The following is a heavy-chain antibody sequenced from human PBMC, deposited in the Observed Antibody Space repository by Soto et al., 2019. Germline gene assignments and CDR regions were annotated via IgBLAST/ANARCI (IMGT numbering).Heavy chain of an antibody. CDR1: GYTFTGYY. V-gene: IGHV1-2*02. CDR2: INPNSGGT. Sequence: ASVKVSCKASGYTFTGYYMHWVRQAPGQGLEWMGWINPNSGGTNYAQKFQGRVTMTRDTSISTAYMELSRLRSDDTAVYYCARDYGYYDFWSGYSSTLIDYWSQGTLVTVSS. J-gene: IGHJ4*02. CDR3: ARDYGYYDFWSGYSSTLIDY. D-gene: IGHD3-3*01.